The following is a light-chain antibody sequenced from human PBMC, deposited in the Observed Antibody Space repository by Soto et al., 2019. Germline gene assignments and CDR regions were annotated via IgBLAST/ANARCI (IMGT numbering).Light chain of an antibody. CDR2: WAS. CDR1: QSVLYSPNNKNY. V-gene: IGKV4-1*01. CDR3: QQYHSAPQS. J-gene: IGKJ1*01. Sequence: DIVMTQSPDSLAVSLGERATINCKSSQSVLYSPNNKNYLAWYQQKPGQPPKLLIYWASTRESGVPDRFSGSGSGTDFTLTISSLQAEDVAFYYCQQYHSAPQSFGQGTKVELK.